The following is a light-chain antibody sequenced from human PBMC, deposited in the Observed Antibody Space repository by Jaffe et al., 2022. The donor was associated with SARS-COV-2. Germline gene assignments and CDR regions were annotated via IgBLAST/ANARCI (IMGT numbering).Light chain of an antibody. CDR3: SSYAGTNIVL. CDR2: EVN. J-gene: IGLJ2*01. V-gene: IGLV2-8*01. CDR1: SSDVGQYLQ. Sequence: QSALTQPPSASGSPGQSVTISCTGTSSDVGQYLQVSWYQQHPGKAPNLLIYEVNKRPSGVPDRFSGSKSGNTASLTVSGLQAEDEADYYCSSYAGTNIVLFGGGTKLTVL.